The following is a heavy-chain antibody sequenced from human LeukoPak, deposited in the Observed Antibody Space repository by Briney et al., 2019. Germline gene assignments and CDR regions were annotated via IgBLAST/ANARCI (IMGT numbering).Heavy chain of an antibody. CDR3: ARDREITMIVVVNNDAFDI. V-gene: IGHV1-18*01. CDR1: GYTFTSYG. CDR2: ISAYNGNT. Sequence: ASVKVSCKASGYTFTSYGISWGRQAPGQGLEWMGWISAYNGNTNYAQKLQGRVTMTTDTSTSTAYMELRSLRSDDTAVYYCARDREITMIVVVNNDAFDIWGQGTMVTVSS. J-gene: IGHJ3*02. D-gene: IGHD3-22*01.